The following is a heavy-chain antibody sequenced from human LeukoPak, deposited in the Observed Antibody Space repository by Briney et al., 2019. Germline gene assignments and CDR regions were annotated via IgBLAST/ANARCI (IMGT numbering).Heavy chain of an antibody. D-gene: IGHD5-12*01. CDR1: GYTFTSYY. Sequence: ASVKVSCKASGYTFTSYYMHWARQAPGQGLEWVGRINPNSGGTNYAQKFQGRVTMTRDTSISTAYMELSRLRSDDTAVYYCATGGGGYVYFDYWGQGTLVTVSS. CDR2: INPNSGGT. V-gene: IGHV1-2*06. J-gene: IGHJ4*02. CDR3: ATGGGGYVYFDY.